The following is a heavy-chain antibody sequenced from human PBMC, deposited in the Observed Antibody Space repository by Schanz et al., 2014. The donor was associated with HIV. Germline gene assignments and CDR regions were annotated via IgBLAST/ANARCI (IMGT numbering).Heavy chain of an antibody. CDR3: AKAGLFFGQLWLGFFDY. V-gene: IGHV3-7*01. D-gene: IGHD3-10*01. CDR2: IKLDGSEK. CDR1: GFTFSNFA. Sequence: EVQMLESGGGSVQPGGSLRLSCAASGFTFSNFAMSWVRQAPGKGLEWLANIKLDGSEKYYVDSVKGRFTISRDNSKNTLDLQMNNLKPEDTAVYYCAKAGLFFGQLWLGFFDYWGQGAQVTVSS. J-gene: IGHJ4*02.